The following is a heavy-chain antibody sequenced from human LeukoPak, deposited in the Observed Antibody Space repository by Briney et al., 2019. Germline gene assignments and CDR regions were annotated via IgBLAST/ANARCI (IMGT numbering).Heavy chain of an antibody. D-gene: IGHD1-26*01. V-gene: IGHV4-34*01. J-gene: IGHJ4*02. CDR2: INHSGST. CDR3: ARTRGVGATTVRYFDY. CDR1: GFTFSSYA. Sequence: GSLRLSCAASGFTFSSYAMSWIRQPPGKGLERIGEINHSGSTNYNPSLKSRVTISVDTSKNQFSLKLSSVTAADTAVYYCARTRGVGATTVRYFDYWGQGTLVTVSS.